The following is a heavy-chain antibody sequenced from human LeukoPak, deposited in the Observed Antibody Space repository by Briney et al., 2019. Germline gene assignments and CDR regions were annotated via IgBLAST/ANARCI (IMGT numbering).Heavy chain of an antibody. CDR1: GFTFSDYY. CDR2: ISSSSSYT. V-gene: IGHV3-11*06. CDR3: AKDPKYYYDGGD. Sequence: GGSLRLSCAASGFTFSDYYMSWIRQAPGKGLEWVSYISSSSSYTNYADSVKGRFTISRDNSKNTLYLQMNSLRAEDTAVYYCAKDPKYYYDGGDWGQGTLVTVSS. J-gene: IGHJ4*02. D-gene: IGHD3-22*01.